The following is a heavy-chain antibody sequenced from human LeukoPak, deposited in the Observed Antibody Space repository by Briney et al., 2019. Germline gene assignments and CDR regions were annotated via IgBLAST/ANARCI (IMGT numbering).Heavy chain of an antibody. J-gene: IGHJ5*02. CDR1: GYSFTSYW. CDR3: ARQSPRPVRYFAENWFDP. Sequence: GESLKISCKGSGYSFTSYWIGWVRQMPGKGLEWMGIIYPGDSDTRYSPSFQGQVTISADKSISTAYLQWSSLKASDTAMYYCARQSPRPVRYFAENWFDPWSQGTLVTVSS. V-gene: IGHV5-51*01. CDR2: IYPGDSDT. D-gene: IGHD3-9*01.